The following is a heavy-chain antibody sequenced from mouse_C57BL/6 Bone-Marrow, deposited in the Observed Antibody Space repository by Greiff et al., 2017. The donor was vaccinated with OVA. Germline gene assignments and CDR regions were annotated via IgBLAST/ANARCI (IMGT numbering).Heavy chain of an antibody. CDR1: GFTIKDDY. CDR3: TTDDYDGYFDV. D-gene: IGHD2-4*01. V-gene: IGHV14-4*01. J-gene: IGHJ1*03. CDR2: IDPENGDT. Sequence: VQLKQSGAELVRPGASVKLSCTASGFTIKDDYMHWVKQRPEQGLEWIGWIDPENGDTEYASKFQGKATITADTSSNTAYLQLSSLTAEDTAVYYCTTDDYDGYFDVWGTGTTVTVSS.